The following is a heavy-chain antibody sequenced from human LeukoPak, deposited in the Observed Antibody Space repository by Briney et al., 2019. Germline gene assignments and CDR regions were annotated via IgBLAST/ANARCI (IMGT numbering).Heavy chain of an antibody. CDR1: GGTFSSYA. D-gene: IGHD3-22*01. CDR3: ARGGYPTDDAFDI. V-gene: IGHV1-69*05. J-gene: IGHJ3*02. Sequence: SVKVSCRASGGTFSSYAISWVRQAPGQGLEWMGRIIPIFGTANYAQKFQGRVTITTDESTSTAYMELSSLRSEDTAVYYCARGGYPTDDAFDIWGQGTMVTVSS. CDR2: IIPIFGTA.